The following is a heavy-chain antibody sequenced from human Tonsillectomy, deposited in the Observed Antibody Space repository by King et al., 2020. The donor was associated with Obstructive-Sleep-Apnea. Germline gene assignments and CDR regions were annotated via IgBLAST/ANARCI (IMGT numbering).Heavy chain of an antibody. CDR3: ARGITMIPNDGFDI. J-gene: IGHJ3*02. CDR1: GFTFSRYA. CDR2: ISYDGSNK. V-gene: IGHV3-30*04. Sequence: QLVQSGGGVVQPGRSLRLSCAASGFTFSRYAIHWVRQAPGKGLEWVAVISYDGSNKYYADCVKGRITISRDNSKNTLYLQMNSLRAEDTAVYYCARGITMIPNDGFDIWGQGTMVTVSS. D-gene: IGHD3-22*01.